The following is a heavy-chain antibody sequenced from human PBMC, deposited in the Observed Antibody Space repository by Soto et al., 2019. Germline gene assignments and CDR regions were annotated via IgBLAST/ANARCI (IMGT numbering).Heavy chain of an antibody. CDR1: GGSVSSNNW. CDR2: IYQSGST. Sequence: SDTLSLTCAVSGGSVSSNNWWTWVRQPPGQGLEWIGEIYQSGSTNYNPSLKSRVTISVDKFKNQFSLKLTSVTAADTAVYFCASLGYCSGADCHGTRWGQGILVTVS. CDR3: ASLGYCSGADCHGTR. V-gene: IGHV4-4*02. D-gene: IGHD2-8*02. J-gene: IGHJ4*01.